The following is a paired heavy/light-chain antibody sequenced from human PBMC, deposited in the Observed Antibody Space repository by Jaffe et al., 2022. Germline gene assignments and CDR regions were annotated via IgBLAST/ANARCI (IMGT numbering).Light chain of an antibody. V-gene: IGKV1-NL1*01. J-gene: IGKJ4*01. CDR2: AAS. CDR1: QGIGKS. CDR3: QHYYNSPVT. Sequence: DIQMTQSPSSLSASIGDTITITCRASQGIGKSLAWYQQKPGEAPKVLIYAASNLERGVPSRFSGSGSGTDYSLTISSLQPEDFVTYYCQHYYNSPVTFGGGTTLEVK.
Heavy chain of an antibody. Sequence: EMKLLQSGGSWVQPGGSLRLSCTASGFNFDTHAMSWVRQSPGERPEWVSGISSSGDHTFYAVSVEGRFTVSRDNSNNTLFLQMDSLRVEDTALYFCARPAASSTWYPHHYYYLDVWGSGTTVSV. V-gene: IGHV3-23*01. CDR2: ISSSGDHT. D-gene: IGHD6-13*01. CDR3: ARPAASSTWYPHHYYYLDV. CDR1: GFNFDTHA. J-gene: IGHJ6*03.